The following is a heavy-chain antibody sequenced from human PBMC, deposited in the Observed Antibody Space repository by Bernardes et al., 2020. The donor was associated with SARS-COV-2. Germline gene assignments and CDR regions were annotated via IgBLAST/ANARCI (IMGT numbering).Heavy chain of an antibody. Sequence: GESLKISCKGSGYSFTSYWIGWVRQMPGKGLEWMGIIYPGDSDTRYSPSFQGQVTISADKSISTAYLQWSSLKASDTAMYYCARHRLVYYYDPRDAFDIWGQGTMVTVSS. CDR1: GYSFTSYW. CDR3: ARHRLVYYYDPRDAFDI. CDR2: IYPGDSDT. J-gene: IGHJ3*02. D-gene: IGHD3-22*01. V-gene: IGHV5-51*01.